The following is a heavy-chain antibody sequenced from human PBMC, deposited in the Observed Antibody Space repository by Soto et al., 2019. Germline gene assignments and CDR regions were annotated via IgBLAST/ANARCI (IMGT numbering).Heavy chain of an antibody. CDR1: GFTFSSYE. CDR3: ARGSSRMVYAMVY. CDR2: ISSSGSTI. V-gene: IGHV3-48*03. J-gene: IGHJ4*02. Sequence: GGSLRLSCAASGFTFSSYEMNWVRQAPGKGLEWVSYISSSGSTIYYADSVKCRFTISRDNAKNSLYLQMNSLRAEDTAVYYCARGSSRMVYAMVYWGQGTLVTFSS. D-gene: IGHD2-8*01.